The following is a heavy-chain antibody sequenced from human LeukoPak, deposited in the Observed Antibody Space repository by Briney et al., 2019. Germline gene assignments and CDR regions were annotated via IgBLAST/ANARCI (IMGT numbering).Heavy chain of an antibody. Sequence: GGSLRLSCAASGFTFSSYAMSWVRQAPGKGLEWVSTISSSGGSTYYADSVKGRFTISRDNSKNTLYLQMNSLRAEDTAVYYCATRYTTPVYRYFDYWGQGTLVTVSS. D-gene: IGHD5-12*01. J-gene: IGHJ4*02. CDR2: ISSSGGST. CDR1: GFTFSSYA. V-gene: IGHV3-23*01. CDR3: ATRYTTPVYRYFDY.